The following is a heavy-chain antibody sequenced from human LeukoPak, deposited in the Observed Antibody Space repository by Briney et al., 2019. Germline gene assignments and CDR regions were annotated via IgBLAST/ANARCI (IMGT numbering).Heavy chain of an antibody. CDR2: IYSGGST. CDR3: ASPLMTTSYYGMDV. Sequence: GGSLRLSCAASGFIFSSNYMRWVRQAPGKGLGWVSVIYSGGSTYYSDAVKGRFTISRHNSNNTLYLQMNSLRAEDTAVYYCASPLMTTSYYGMDVWGQGTTVTVSS. D-gene: IGHD3-16*01. J-gene: IGHJ6*02. V-gene: IGHV3-53*04. CDR1: GFIFSSNY.